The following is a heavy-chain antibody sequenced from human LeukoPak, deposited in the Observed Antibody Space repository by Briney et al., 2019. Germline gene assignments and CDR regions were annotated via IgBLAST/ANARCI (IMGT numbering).Heavy chain of an antibody. V-gene: IGHV3-21*01. D-gene: IGHD5-24*01. Sequence: GGSLRLSCAASGFTFSSYAMSWVRQAPGKGLEWVSSISSSSSYIYYADSVKGRFTISRDNAKNSLYLQMNSLRAEDTAVYYCARVPSGGYNLDYWGQGTLVTVSS. J-gene: IGHJ4*02. CDR3: ARVPSGGYNLDY. CDR2: ISSSSSYI. CDR1: GFTFSSYA.